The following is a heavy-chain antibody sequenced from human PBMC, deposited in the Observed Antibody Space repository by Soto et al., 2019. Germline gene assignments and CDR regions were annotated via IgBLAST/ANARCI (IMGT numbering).Heavy chain of an antibody. V-gene: IGHV1-69*12. CDR3: ARGAYYYNSSGYYYEHSDY. CDR2: IIPIFGTA. D-gene: IGHD3-22*01. Sequence: QVQLVQSGAEVKKPGSSVKVSCKASGGTFSSYAISWVRQAPGQGLEWMGGIIPIFGTANYAQKFQGRVTITANESTSTAYMELSSLRSEDTAVYYCARGAYYYNSSGYYYEHSDYWGQGTLVTHSS. CDR1: GGTFSSYA. J-gene: IGHJ4*02.